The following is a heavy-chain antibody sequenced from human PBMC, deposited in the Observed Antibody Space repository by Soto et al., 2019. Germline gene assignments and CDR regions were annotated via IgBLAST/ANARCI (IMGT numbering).Heavy chain of an antibody. CDR3: ARDQYYYDSSGYRPPPYYFDY. CDR1: GYTFTSYY. Sequence: ASVKFSCTASGYTFTSYYMHWVRQAPGQGLEWMGIINPSGGSTNYAQKFQGRVTITADKSTSTAYMELSSLRSEDTAVYYCARDQYYYDSSGYRPPPYYFDYWGQGTLVTVSS. D-gene: IGHD3-22*01. V-gene: IGHV1-46*01. J-gene: IGHJ4*02. CDR2: INPSGGST.